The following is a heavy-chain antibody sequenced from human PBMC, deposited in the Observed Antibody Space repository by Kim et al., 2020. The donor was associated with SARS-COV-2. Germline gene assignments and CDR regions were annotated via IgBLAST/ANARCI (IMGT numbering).Heavy chain of an antibody. V-gene: IGHV2-70*01. J-gene: IGHJ4*02. D-gene: IGHD3-10*01. CDR3: ARTTMVRGVALDY. Sequence: YRTSLKTRLTISKDTSKNQVVLTMTNMDPVDTATYYCARTTMVRGVALDYWGQGTLVTVSS.